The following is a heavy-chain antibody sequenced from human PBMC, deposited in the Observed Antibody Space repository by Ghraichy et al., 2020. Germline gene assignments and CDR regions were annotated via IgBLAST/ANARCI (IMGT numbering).Heavy chain of an antibody. CDR1: GFSFTNAW. CDR2: IKSTTHGGTT. CDR3: TTELSTAYGDHVGFFQH. J-gene: IGHJ1*01. Sequence: GGSLRLSCAASGFSFTNAWMSWVRQTPGKGLEWVGRIKSTTHGGTTDYAAPVEGRFTISRDDSKNTLYLQMNSLKIEDTAVYYCTTELSTAYGDHVGFFQHWGQGTLVTVSS. D-gene: IGHD4-17*01. V-gene: IGHV3-15*01.